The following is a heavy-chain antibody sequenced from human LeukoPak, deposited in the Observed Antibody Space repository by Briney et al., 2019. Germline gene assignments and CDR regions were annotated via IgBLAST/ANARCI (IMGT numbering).Heavy chain of an antibody. CDR2: IKQDGSEK. D-gene: IGHD6-19*01. Sequence: GGSLRLSCTASGFTFSSYWMSWVRQAPGKGLEWVANIKQDGSEKYYVDSVKGRFTISRDNAKNSLYLQMNSLRAEDTAVYYCARSLVAVAVENFDYWGQGTLVTVSS. V-gene: IGHV3-7*01. J-gene: IGHJ4*02. CDR3: ARSLVAVAVENFDY. CDR1: GFTFSSYW.